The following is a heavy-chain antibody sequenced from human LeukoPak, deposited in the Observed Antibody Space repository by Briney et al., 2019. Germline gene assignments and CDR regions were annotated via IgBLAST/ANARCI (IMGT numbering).Heavy chain of an antibody. CDR2: IRYDGSNK. CDR3: AKDRVFRRYYDSSGYLDY. V-gene: IGHV3-30*02. CDR1: GFTFSSYG. Sequence: GGSLRLSCAASGFTFSSYGMHWVRQAPGKGLEWVAFIRYDGSNKYYADSVKGRFTISRDNSKNTLYLQMNSLRAEDTAVYYCAKDRVFRRYYDSSGYLDYWGQGTLVTVSS. J-gene: IGHJ4*02. D-gene: IGHD3-22*01.